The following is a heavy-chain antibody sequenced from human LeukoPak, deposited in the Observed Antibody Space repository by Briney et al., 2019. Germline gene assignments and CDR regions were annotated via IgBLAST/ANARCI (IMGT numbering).Heavy chain of an antibody. D-gene: IGHD6-13*01. CDR2: INHSGGT. CDR1: GGSFSGYY. CDR3: AGYSSSSRYGNDAFDI. V-gene: IGHV4-34*01. Sequence: SETMSLTCAVYGGSFSGYYGSWIRQPPGKGLEWNGEINHSGGTNYNPSRKSRVTISEDTSKNQFFLKLSSVTAADTAVYYCAGYSSSSRYGNDAFDIWGQGTMVTVSS. J-gene: IGHJ3*02.